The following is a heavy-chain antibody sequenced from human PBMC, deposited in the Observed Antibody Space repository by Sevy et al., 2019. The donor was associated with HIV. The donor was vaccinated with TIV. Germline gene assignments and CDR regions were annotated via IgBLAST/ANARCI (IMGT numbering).Heavy chain of an antibody. Sequence: GSLRLSCAASGFTFSTYAMSWVRQTPGNGLQWVSVISDSGGSTYYADSVQGRFTISRDNSKDTMYLQVNSLRAEDTAVYYCARRPDLGSVIRTGVMDVWGQGTTVTVSS. CDR1: GFTFSTYA. D-gene: IGHD3-10*01. J-gene: IGHJ6*02. V-gene: IGHV3-23*01. CDR3: ARRPDLGSVIRTGVMDV. CDR2: ISDSGGST.